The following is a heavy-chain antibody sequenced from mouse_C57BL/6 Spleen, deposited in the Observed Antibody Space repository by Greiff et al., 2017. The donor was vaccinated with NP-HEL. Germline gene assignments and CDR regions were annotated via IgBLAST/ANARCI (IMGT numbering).Heavy chain of an antibody. D-gene: IGHD2-5*01. Sequence: QVQLQQPGAELVMPGASVKLSCKASGYTFTSYWMHWVKQRPGQGLEWIGEIDPSDSYTNYNQKFKGKSTLTVDKSSSTAYTQLSSLTSEDSAVYYCARRGYSNYYYAMDYWGQGTSVTVSS. J-gene: IGHJ4*01. CDR3: ARRGYSNYYYAMDY. CDR2: IDPSDSYT. V-gene: IGHV1-69*01. CDR1: GYTFTSYW.